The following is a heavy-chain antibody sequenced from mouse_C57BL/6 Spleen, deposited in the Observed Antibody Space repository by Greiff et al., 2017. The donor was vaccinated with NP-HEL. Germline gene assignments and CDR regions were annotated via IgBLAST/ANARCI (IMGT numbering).Heavy chain of an antibody. CDR3: ARPYGYDGPWFAY. V-gene: IGHV14-2*01. J-gene: IGHJ3*01. Sequence: VQLKQSGAELVKPGASVKLSCTASGFNIKDYYMHWVKQRTEQGLEWIGRIDPEDGETKYVPKFQGKATITADTSSNTAYLQLSSLTSEDTAVYYCARPYGYDGPWFAYWGQGTLVTVSA. CDR1: GFNIKDYY. CDR2: IDPEDGET. D-gene: IGHD2-2*01.